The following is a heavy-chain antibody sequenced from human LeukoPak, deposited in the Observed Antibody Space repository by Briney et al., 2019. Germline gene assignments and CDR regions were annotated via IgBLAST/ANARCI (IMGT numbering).Heavy chain of an antibody. J-gene: IGHJ4*02. CDR3: ARGLFGDFDY. CDR1: GGSISSYY. Sequence: SETLSLTCTVSGGSISSYYWSWIRQPPGKGLEWIGYIYYSGSTYYNPSLKSRVTISVDTPKNQFSLKLSSVTAADTAVYYCARGLFGDFDYWGQGTLVTVSS. D-gene: IGHD3-16*01. V-gene: IGHV4-30-4*01. CDR2: IYYSGST.